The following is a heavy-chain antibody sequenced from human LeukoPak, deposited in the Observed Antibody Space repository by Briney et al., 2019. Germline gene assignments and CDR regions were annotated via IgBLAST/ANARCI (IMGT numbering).Heavy chain of an antibody. CDR3: AKSTYYYDTFVNAFDL. V-gene: IGHV4-4*07. CDR2: MYTSGAT. J-gene: IGHJ3*01. Sequence: SETLSLTCTVSGDSISNYYWTWIRQPAGKGLEWIGRMYTSGATNYNPSLKSRATMSVDTSKNQLSLRLSSVTAADRAVYYCAKSTYYYDTFVNAFDLWGQGTVVTVST. D-gene: IGHD3-22*01. CDR1: GDSISNYY.